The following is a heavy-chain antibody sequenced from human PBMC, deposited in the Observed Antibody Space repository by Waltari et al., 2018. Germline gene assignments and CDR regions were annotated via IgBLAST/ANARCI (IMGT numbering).Heavy chain of an antibody. D-gene: IGHD4-17*01. CDR1: GFLFSSCW. V-gene: IGHV3-7*03. CDR2: IHPDGSQK. J-gene: IGHJ5*02. CDR3: VGCVGAETNS. Sequence: EVHLVESGGGLVQPGGSLRLSWPASGFLFSSCWMRWVRQAPGKGLEWVANIHPDGSQKSYVDSVKGRFTISRDNTKNSLYLQMDRLRAEDTAVFYCVGCVGAETNSWGQGTLVTVSS.